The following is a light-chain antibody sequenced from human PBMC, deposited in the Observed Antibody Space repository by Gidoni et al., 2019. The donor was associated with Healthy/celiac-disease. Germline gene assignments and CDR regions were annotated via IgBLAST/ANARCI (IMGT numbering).Light chain of an antibody. J-gene: IGKJ4*01. V-gene: IGKV3-11*01. CDR1: QSVSSY. Sequence: EIVLTQSPATLSLSPGERATLSCRVSQSVSSYLAWYQQKPGQAPRLLIYDASNRATGIPARFSGSGSGTDFTLTISILEPEDFAVYYCQQRSNWLLTFGGGTKVEIK. CDR3: QQRSNWLLT. CDR2: DAS.